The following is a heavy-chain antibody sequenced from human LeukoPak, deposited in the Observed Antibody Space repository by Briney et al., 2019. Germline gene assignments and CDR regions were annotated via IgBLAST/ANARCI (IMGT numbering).Heavy chain of an antibody. V-gene: IGHV3-15*01. CDR2: IKSKTDGGTT. D-gene: IGHD6-13*01. CDR3: ARGPPRRSSSWYGYQH. J-gene: IGHJ1*01. Sequence: PGGSLRLSCAASGFTFSNAWMSWVRQAPGKGLEWVGRIKSKTDGGTTDYAAPVKGRFTISRDDSKNTLYLQMNSLKTEDTAVYYCARGPPRRSSSWYGYQHWGQGTLVTVSS. CDR1: GFTFSNAW.